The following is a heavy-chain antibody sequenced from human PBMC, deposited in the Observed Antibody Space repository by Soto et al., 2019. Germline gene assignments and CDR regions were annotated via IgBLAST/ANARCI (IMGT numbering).Heavy chain of an antibody. CDR3: IKGGWLDY. Sequence: EVHLLESGGGLVQPGGSLRLSCAASEFTFSIFDMSWVRQAPGKGLEWVSVISDSGDRTYYAGSVRGRFTMSRDNSKNTIYLQMDSLRAEDTAVYYCIKGGWLDYWGQGTLVTVYS. CDR2: ISDSGDRT. J-gene: IGHJ4*02. V-gene: IGHV3-23*01. D-gene: IGHD5-12*01. CDR1: EFTFSIFD.